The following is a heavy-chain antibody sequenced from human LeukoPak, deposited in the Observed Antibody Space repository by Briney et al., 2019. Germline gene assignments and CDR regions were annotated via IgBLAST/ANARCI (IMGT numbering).Heavy chain of an antibody. J-gene: IGHJ4*02. Sequence: SETLSLTCTVSGGSISSSSYYWGWIRQPPGKGLEWIGSIYYSGSTYYNPSLKSRVTISVDTSKNQFSLKLSSVTAADTAVYYCARHSPNYGMIVVVSEYYFDYWGQGTLVTVSS. D-gene: IGHD3-22*01. CDR1: GGSISSSSYY. CDR2: IYYSGST. V-gene: IGHV4-39*01. CDR3: ARHSPNYGMIVVVSEYYFDY.